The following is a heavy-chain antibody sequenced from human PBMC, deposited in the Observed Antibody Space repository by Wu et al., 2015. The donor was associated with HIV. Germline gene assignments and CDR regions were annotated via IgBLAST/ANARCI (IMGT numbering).Heavy chain of an antibody. J-gene: IGHJ4*02. D-gene: IGHD3-9*01. CDR2: INPNSKGGT. CDR3: AHSENDWLLVDY. CDR1: RSAFTGYH. V-gene: IGHV1-2*02. Sequence: QVQLVQSGAEVKKPGASVKVSCKASRSAFTGYHLHWVRQAPGQGLEWMGWINPNSKGGTKYAQKFQGRVTMTRDTSISTAYLELSRLKSDDTAMYYCAHSENDWLLVDYWGQGTLVTVSS.